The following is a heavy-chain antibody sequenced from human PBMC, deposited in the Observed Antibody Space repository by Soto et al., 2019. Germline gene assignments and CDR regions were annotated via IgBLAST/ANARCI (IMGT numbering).Heavy chain of an antibody. D-gene: IGHD1-7*01. CDR2: INPNSGGT. Sequence: ASVKVSCKASGYTFTGYYMHWVRQAPGQGLEWMGWINPNSGGTNYAQKFQGWVTMTRDTSISTACMELSRLRSDDTAVYYCARDPSPLITGTNENWFDPWGQGTLVTVSS. V-gene: IGHV1-2*04. CDR3: ARDPSPLITGTNENWFDP. CDR1: GYTFTGYY. J-gene: IGHJ5*02.